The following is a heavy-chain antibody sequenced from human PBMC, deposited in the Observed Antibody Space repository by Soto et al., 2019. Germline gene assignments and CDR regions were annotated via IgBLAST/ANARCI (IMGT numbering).Heavy chain of an antibody. V-gene: IGHV1-3*04. Sequence: QVLLVQSGAEVKKPGASVSISCKASGYTFTTYAMHWVRQAPGQRPEWMGWITTSNGNTKYSQSLQGRITITRDTSAGTTDMELSGLTSEDTAVYFCVRDLTGAQNYWGQGTLVTVSS. CDR2: ITTSNGNT. J-gene: IGHJ4*02. CDR1: GYTFTTYA. D-gene: IGHD3-9*01. CDR3: VRDLTGAQNY.